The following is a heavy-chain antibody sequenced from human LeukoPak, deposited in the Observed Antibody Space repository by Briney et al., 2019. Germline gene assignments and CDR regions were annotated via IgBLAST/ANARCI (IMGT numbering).Heavy chain of an antibody. CDR3: ARSRTGLSSGWSDY. CDR1: GFSISSGYY. CDR2: IFHSGNT. J-gene: IGHJ4*02. D-gene: IGHD6-19*01. V-gene: IGHV4-38-2*02. Sequence: SETLPLTCTVSGFSISSGYYWGWIRQPPGKGLEWIGIIFHSGNTYYNPSLNSRLTIFVDTSKNQFSLKLNSVTVADTAVYFCARSRTGLSSGWSDYWGQGMLVTVSS.